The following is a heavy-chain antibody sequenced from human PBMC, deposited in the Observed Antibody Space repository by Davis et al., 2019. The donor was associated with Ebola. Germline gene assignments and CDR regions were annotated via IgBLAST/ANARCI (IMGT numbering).Heavy chain of an antibody. CDR1: GYTFNLYG. Sequence: AASVKVSCKASGYTFNLYGISWVRQAPGQGLEWMGWISAYNGNTNYAQRFQDRVTLTTDASTTTAYMDLTSLRSDDTAVYYCARDRHPTVRGWLDPWGQGTLVTVSS. V-gene: IGHV1-18*01. CDR2: ISAYNGNT. CDR3: ARDRHPTVRGWLDP. D-gene: IGHD1-26*01. J-gene: IGHJ5*02.